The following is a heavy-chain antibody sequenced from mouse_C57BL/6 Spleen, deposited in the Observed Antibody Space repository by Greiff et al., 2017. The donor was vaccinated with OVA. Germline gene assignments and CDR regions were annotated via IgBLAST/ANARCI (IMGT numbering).Heavy chain of an antibody. CDR3: AREGDYGGFDY. V-gene: IGHV3-6*01. D-gene: IGHD2-4*01. CDR1: GYSITSGYY. Sequence: EVKLVESGPGLVKPSQSLSLTCSVTGYSITSGYYWNWIRQFPGNKLEWMGYISYDGSTNYNPSLKNRISITRDTSKNQFFLKLNSVTTEDTATYYCAREGDYGGFDYWGQGTTLTVSS. CDR2: ISYDGST. J-gene: IGHJ2*01.